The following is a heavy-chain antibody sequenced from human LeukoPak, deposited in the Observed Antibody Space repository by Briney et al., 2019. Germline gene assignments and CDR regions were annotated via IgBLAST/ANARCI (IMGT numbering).Heavy chain of an antibody. CDR1: GDSINSNY. CDR3: ARLLAGCPGGRCRAHFDY. V-gene: IGHV4-59*01. Sequence: PSETLSLTCSVSGDSINSNYWSWMRQPPGKGLEWIGYIYYGGSTNYNPSLKSQVSMSVDTSKNQFSLNLSSVTAADTAVYHCARLLAGCPGGRCRAHFDYWGQGTLVTVSS. D-gene: IGHD2-15*01. CDR2: IYYGGST. J-gene: IGHJ4*02.